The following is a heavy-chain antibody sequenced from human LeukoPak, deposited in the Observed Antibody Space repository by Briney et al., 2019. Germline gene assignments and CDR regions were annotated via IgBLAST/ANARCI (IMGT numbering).Heavy chain of an antibody. CDR2: ISGSGGST. CDR1: GFTFSSYA. J-gene: IGHJ4*02. V-gene: IGHV3-23*01. D-gene: IGHD3-22*01. Sequence: PGGSLRLSCAASGFTFSSYAMSWVRQAPGKGLEWVSAISGSGGSTYYADSVKGRFTISRDNSKNTLYLQMNSLRAEGTAVYYCAKVTTMIVVVSHFDYWGQGTLVTVSS. CDR3: AKVTTMIVVVSHFDY.